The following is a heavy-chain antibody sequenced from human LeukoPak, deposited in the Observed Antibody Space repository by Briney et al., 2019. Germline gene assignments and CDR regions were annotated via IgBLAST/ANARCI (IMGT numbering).Heavy chain of an antibody. V-gene: IGHV1-46*01. CDR3: ARSSFNYYDSSGYPYYFDY. J-gene: IGHJ4*02. D-gene: IGHD3-22*01. CDR1: GYTFTSYY. CDR2: INPSGGST. Sequence: ASVKVSCKASGYTFTSYYMHWVRQAPGQGLEWMGIINPSGGSTSYAQKFQGRVTMTRDMSTSTVYMELSSLRSEDTAVYYCARSSFNYYDSSGYPYYFDYWGQGTLVTVSS.